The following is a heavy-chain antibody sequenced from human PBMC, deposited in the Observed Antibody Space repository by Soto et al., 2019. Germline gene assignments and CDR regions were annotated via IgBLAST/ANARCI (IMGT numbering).Heavy chain of an antibody. CDR2: ISYDESNR. Sequence: PGGSQRLLCAVSGFTFSDYAMHWVRQAPGKGLECVAFISYDESNRYYADSAKGRFTISRDDSKNTVFLQMNSLGPEDTAVYYCARPLVKHCHIGRCYGLEYWAQG. CDR3: ARPLVKHCHIGRCYGLEY. J-gene: IGHJ4*02. CDR1: GFTFSDYA. V-gene: IGHV3-30-3*01. D-gene: IGHD2-15*01.